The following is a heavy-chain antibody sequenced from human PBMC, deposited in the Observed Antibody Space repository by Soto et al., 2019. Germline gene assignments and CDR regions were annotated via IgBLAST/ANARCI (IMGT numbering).Heavy chain of an antibody. J-gene: IGHJ4*02. CDR3: ASGVTMVRGVTGSDY. V-gene: IGHV3-30-3*01. Sequence: QVQLVESGGGVVQPEKSLRLSCAASGFTFSNYAMHWVRQAPGKGLEWVAVISFDGSNKDCADTVKGRFTISRDNSKNTLYLQMNSLRAEDTAVYYCASGVTMVRGVTGSDYWGQGTLVNVSS. CDR2: ISFDGSNK. CDR1: GFTFSNYA. D-gene: IGHD3-10*01.